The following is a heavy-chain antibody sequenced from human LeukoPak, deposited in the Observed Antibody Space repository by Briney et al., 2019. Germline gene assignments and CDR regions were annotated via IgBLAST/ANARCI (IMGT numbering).Heavy chain of an antibody. V-gene: IGHV3-7*01. J-gene: IGHJ4*02. Sequence: GGSLRLSCAASGFTFSSYWMSWVRQAPGKGLEWVANIKQDGSEKYYVDSVKGRFTISRDNAKISLYLHMNSLRAEDTGVYFCATAFDYVWGSGQDWGQGTQVTVSS. CDR3: ATAFDYVWGSGQD. CDR1: GFTFSSYW. CDR2: IKQDGSEK. D-gene: IGHD3-16*01.